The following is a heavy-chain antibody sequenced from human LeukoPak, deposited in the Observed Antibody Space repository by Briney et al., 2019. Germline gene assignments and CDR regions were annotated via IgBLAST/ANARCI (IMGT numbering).Heavy chain of an antibody. CDR1: GGSIDSGGYY. J-gene: IGHJ5*02. CDR3: ARGGGMTGPGSYNWFDP. D-gene: IGHD3-9*01. V-gene: IGHV4-31*03. CDR2: IYYSGST. Sequence: SQTLSLTCTVSGGSIDSGGYYWSWIRQHPGKGLEWIGYIYYSGSTYYNPSLKSRVTISVATSKNQFSLKLSSVTAADTAVYYCARGGGMTGPGSYNWFDPWGQGTLVTVSS.